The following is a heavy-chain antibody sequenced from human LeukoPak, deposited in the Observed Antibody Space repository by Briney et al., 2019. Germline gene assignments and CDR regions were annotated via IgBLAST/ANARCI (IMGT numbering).Heavy chain of an antibody. CDR1: GGSFSGYY. Sequence: SETLSLTCAVYGGSFSGYYWSWIRQPPGKWLEWIGEINHSGSTNYNPSLKSRVTISVDTSKNQFSLKLSSVTAADTAVYYCARASAYYDFWSGTPEGYYFDYWGQGTLVTVSS. V-gene: IGHV4-34*01. CDR3: ARASAYYDFWSGTPEGYYFDY. CDR2: INHSGST. J-gene: IGHJ4*02. D-gene: IGHD3-3*01.